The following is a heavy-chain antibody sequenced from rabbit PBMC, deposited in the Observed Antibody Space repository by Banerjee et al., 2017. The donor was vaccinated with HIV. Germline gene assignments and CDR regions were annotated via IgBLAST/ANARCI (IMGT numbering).Heavy chain of an antibody. V-gene: IGHV1S45*01. CDR2: IGTGSGGTT. J-gene: IGHJ3*01. CDR1: GLDFSSSYW. Sequence: QEQLEESGGDLVKPGASLTLTCTASGLDFSSSYWICWVRQAPGKGLEWIGCIGTGSGGTTYYANWAKGRFTVSKTSSTTVTLQMTSLTAADTATYFCARGINGYYSLWGQGTLVTVS. CDR3: ARGINGYYSL. D-gene: IGHD1-1*01.